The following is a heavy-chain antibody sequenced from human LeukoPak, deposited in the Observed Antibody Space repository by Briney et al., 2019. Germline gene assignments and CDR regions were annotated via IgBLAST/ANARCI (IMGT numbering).Heavy chain of an antibody. CDR1: GFNFSSYG. CDR2: IRYDGSNK. J-gene: IGHJ4*02. D-gene: IGHD3-10*01. V-gene: IGHV3-30*02. Sequence: PGGSLRLFCAASGFNFSSYGMHWVRQAPGKGLEWVAFIRYDGSNKYYADSVKGRFTISRDNSKNTLYLQMNSLRAEDTAVYYCAKGKSGQQDYWGQGTLVTVSS. CDR3: AKGKSGQQDY.